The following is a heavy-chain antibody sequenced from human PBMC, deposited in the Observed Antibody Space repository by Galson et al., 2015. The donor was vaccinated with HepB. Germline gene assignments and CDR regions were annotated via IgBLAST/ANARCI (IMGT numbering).Heavy chain of an antibody. CDR2: ISYDGSNK. CDR1: GFTFSSYA. D-gene: IGHD6-13*01. CDR3: ARDYAGSWYFNHYYGMDV. J-gene: IGHJ6*02. V-gene: IGHV3-30*04. Sequence: SLRLSCAASGFTFSSYAMHRVHQAPGKGLEWVAVISYDGSNKYYADSVKGRFTISRDNSKNTLYLQMNSLRAEDTAVYYCARDYAGSWYFNHYYGMDVWGQGTTVTVSS.